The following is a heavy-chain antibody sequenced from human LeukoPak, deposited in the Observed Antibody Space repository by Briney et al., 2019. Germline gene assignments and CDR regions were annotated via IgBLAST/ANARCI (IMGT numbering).Heavy chain of an antibody. D-gene: IGHD3-10*01. V-gene: IGHV3-30*18. Sequence: PGGSLRLSCAASGFTFSSYAMSWVRQAPGKGLEWVAVISYDGSNKYYADSVKGRFTISRDNSKNTLYLQMNSLRAEDTAVYYCAKDSVLLRYYFDYWGQGTLVTVSS. CDR1: GFTFSSYA. J-gene: IGHJ4*02. CDR2: ISYDGSNK. CDR3: AKDSVLLRYYFDY.